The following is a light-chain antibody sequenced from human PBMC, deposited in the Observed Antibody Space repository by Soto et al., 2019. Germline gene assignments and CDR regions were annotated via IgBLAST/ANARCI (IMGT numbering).Light chain of an antibody. CDR2: DAS. CDR3: QQYNNWPPSIT. V-gene: IGKV3-15*01. J-gene: IGKJ5*01. Sequence: EIVMTQSPATLSVSPGERATLSCRASQSVSSNLAWYQQKPGQAPRLLIYDASTRATGIPARFSGSGSGTEFTLTISSLQSEDVAVYYCQQYNNWPPSITFGQGTRLEIK. CDR1: QSVSSN.